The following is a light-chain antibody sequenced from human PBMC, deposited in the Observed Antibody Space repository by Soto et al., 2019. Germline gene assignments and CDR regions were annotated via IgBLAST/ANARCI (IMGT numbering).Light chain of an antibody. V-gene: IGKV3-20*01. J-gene: IGKJ1*01. Sequence: VLTQSPGPLSLSPGERARLSCRASQSVSSYLAWYQQKPGQAPRLLIYGASNRATGIPDRFSGSGSGTDFTLTISRLEPEDFAVYYCQQYGSSGTLGQGTKVDIK. CDR3: QQYGSSGT. CDR1: QSVSSY. CDR2: GAS.